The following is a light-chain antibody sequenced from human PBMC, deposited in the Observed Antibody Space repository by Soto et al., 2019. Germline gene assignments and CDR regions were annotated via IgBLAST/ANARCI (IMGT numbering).Light chain of an antibody. CDR3: QKYTNVPA. CDR2: AAS. CDR1: QGISNY. J-gene: IGKJ4*01. Sequence: DIQMTQSPSSLSASVGDRVTITCRASQGISNYLAWYQQIPGKVPKLLISAASTLQSGVPSRFSGSGSGTDFILTIISLQPEDVATYYCQKYTNVPAFGGGTKVEIK. V-gene: IGKV1-27*01.